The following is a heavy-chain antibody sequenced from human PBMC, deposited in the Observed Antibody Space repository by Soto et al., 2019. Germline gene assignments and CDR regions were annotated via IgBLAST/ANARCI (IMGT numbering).Heavy chain of an antibody. Sequence: EVQLLESGGGLVQPGGSLRLSCAASGFTFSSYAMSWVRQAPGKGLEWVSAISGSGGSTYYADSVKGRFTISRDNSKVALYLQMNSLRAEDTAVYYCAKPSSGWYGGGDYWGQGTLVTVSS. J-gene: IGHJ4*02. CDR3: AKPSSGWYGGGDY. CDR2: ISGSGGST. D-gene: IGHD6-19*01. V-gene: IGHV3-23*01. CDR1: GFTFSSYA.